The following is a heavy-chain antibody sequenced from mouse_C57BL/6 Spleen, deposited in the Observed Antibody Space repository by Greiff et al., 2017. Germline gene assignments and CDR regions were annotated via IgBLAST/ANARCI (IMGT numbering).Heavy chain of an antibody. V-gene: IGHV1-5*01. CDR1: GYTFTSYW. Sequence: EVQLQQSGTVLARPGASVKMSCKTSGYTFTSYWMHWVKQRPGQGLEWIGAIYPGNSDTSYNQKFKGKAKLTAVTSASTGYMELSSLTNENSAVYYCTIKGTAVVAADFDYWGQGTTLTVSS. CDR2: IYPGNSDT. CDR3: TIKGTAVVAADFDY. J-gene: IGHJ2*01. D-gene: IGHD1-1*01.